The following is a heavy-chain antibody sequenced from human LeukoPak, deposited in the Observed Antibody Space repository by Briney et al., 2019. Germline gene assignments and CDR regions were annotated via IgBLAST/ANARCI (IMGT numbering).Heavy chain of an antibody. CDR1: GDSISRSTYY. CDR2: VYYGRSP. D-gene: IGHD6-25*01. J-gene: IGHJ4*02. CDR3: ARSSGTGTFSY. Sequence: PSETLSLTCTVSGDSISRSTYYWAWIRQPPGKGLEWIGSVYYGRSPYFIPSLESRATISVDTSKNHFSLKMSSVTAADTAVYYCARSSGTGTFSYWGQGTLVTVSS. V-gene: IGHV4-39*02.